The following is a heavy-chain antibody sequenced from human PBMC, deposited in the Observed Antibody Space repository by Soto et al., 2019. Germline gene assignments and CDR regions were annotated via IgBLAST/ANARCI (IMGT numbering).Heavy chain of an antibody. J-gene: IGHJ4*02. CDR3: SQSGQSTWLRPPDFDY. Sequence: EVQLVESGGGLVQPGGSLRLSCAASGFTFSSYWMSWVRQAAGKGLEWVANIKQDGSEKYYVDSVKGRFTISRDNAKNSLYLQMNSLTAEHTAVYYSSQSGQSTWLRPPDFDYWGQGILVTVSS. V-gene: IGHV3-7*01. CDR1: GFTFSSYW. CDR2: IKQDGSEK. D-gene: IGHD3-10*01.